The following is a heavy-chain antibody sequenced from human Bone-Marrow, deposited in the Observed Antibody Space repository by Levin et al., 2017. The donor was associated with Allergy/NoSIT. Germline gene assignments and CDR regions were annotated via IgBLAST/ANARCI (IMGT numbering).Heavy chain of an antibody. D-gene: IGHD3-22*01. CDR3: AGYDTSGYHSPFDY. J-gene: IGHJ4*02. CDR1: GLIFSNYA. V-gene: IGHV3-23*01. CDR2: ISGSGSNT. Sequence: SCAASGLIFSNYAMNWVRQAPGKGLEWVSQISGSGSNTHYADSVRGRFTFSRDNSNNTVYLQMNSLRADDTAVYYCAGYDTSGYHSPFDYWGRGTLVTVSS.